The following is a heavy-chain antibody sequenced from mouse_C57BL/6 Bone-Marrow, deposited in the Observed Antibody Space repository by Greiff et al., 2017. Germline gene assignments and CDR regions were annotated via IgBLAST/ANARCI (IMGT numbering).Heavy chain of an antibody. J-gene: IGHJ4*01. V-gene: IGHV1-52*01. CDR2: IDPSDSET. Sequence: QVQLKQPGAELVRPGSSVKLSCKASGYTFTSYWMHWVKQRPIQGLEWIGNIDPSDSETHYNQKFKDKATLTVDKSSSTAYMQLSSLTSEDSAVYYCASYYGSSYNYAMDYWGQGTSVTVSS. CDR1: GYTFTSYW. D-gene: IGHD1-1*01. CDR3: ASYYGSSYNYAMDY.